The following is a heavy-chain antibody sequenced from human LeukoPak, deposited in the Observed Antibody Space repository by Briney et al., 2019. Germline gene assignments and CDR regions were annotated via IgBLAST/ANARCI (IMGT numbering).Heavy chain of an antibody. D-gene: IGHD6-13*01. CDR3: ASNRGYSSSWYWFNWFDP. J-gene: IGHJ5*02. CDR2: INHSGST. CDR1: GGSFSGYY. V-gene: IGHV4-34*01. Sequence: SETLSLTCAVYGGSFSGYYWSWIRQPPGKGLDWIGEINHSGSTNYNPSLKSRVTISVDTSKNQFSLKLSSVTAADTAVYYCASNRGYSSSWYWFNWFDPWGLGTLVTVSS.